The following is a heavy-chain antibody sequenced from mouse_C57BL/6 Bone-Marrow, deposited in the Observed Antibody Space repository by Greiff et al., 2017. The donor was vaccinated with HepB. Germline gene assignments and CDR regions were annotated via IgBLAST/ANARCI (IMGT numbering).Heavy chain of an antibody. D-gene: IGHD2-2*01. V-gene: IGHV1-47*01. CDR1: GYTFTTYP. J-gene: IGHJ4*01. CDR2: FHPYNDDT. CDR3: ARRGGYDPYAMDY. Sequence: LVESGAELVKPGASVKMSCKASGYTFTTYPIEWMKQNHGKSLEWIGNFHPYNDDTKYNEKFKGKATLTVEKSSSTVYLELSRLTSDDSAVYYCARRGGYDPYAMDYWGQGTSVTVSS.